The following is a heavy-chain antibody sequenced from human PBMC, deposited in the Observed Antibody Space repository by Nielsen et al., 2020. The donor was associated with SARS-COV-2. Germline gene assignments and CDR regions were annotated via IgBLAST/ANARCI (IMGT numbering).Heavy chain of an antibody. CDR2: INPNSGGT. Sequence: ASVKVSCKASGGTFSSYAISWVRQAPGQGLEWMGRINPNSGGTNYAQKFQGRVTMTRDTSISTAYMELSRLRSDDTAVYYCARLNDYIDYWGQGTLVTVSS. CDR3: ARLNDYIDY. D-gene: IGHD2-8*01. CDR1: GGTFSSYA. V-gene: IGHV1-2*06. J-gene: IGHJ4*02.